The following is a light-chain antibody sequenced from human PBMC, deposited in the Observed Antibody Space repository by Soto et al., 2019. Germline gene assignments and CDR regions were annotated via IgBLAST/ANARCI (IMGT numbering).Light chain of an antibody. J-gene: IGKJ3*01. Sequence: EIVLTQSPGTLSLSPVERATLSCRASQSVSSSYLAWYQQKPGQAPRLLIYGAFNRATGIPDRFSGSGSGTDFTLTFSRLEPEDFAVYYCQQYGDSPATFGPGTKVDIK. CDR1: QSVSSSY. CDR2: GAF. CDR3: QQYGDSPAT. V-gene: IGKV3-20*01.